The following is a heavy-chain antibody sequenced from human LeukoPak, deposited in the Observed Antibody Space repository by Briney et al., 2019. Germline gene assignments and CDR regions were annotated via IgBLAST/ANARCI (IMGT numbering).Heavy chain of an antibody. V-gene: IGHV3-74*01. D-gene: IGHD6-13*01. J-gene: IGHJ4*02. Sequence: PGGSLRLSCAASGFTFSNYWMHWVRQAPGKGLVWVSRINSDGINTSYADSVKGRFTISRDNSKNTLYLQMNSLRAEDTAVYYCAKDSRFNPPGYSSSWYSLLDNWGQGTLVTVSS. CDR3: AKDSRFNPPGYSSSWYSLLDN. CDR1: GFTFSNYW. CDR2: INSDGINT.